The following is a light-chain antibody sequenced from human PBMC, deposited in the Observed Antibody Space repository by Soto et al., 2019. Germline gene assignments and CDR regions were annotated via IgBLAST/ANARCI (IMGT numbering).Light chain of an antibody. CDR3: EQRNSWPPIT. CDR2: DAS. CDR1: QSVSTY. J-gene: IGKJ5*01. V-gene: IGKV3-11*01. Sequence: EIVLTQSPVTLSLSPGERATLSCRASQSVSTYLAWYQVKPGQAPRLLIYDASSRASGVPARFSGSGSGTDFPLTISSLEPEDFALYYGEQRNSWPPITFGQGTRLEIK.